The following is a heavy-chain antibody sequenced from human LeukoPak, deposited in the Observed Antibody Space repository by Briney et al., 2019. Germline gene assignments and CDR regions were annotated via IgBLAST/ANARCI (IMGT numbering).Heavy chain of an antibody. Sequence: GASVKVSCKASGGTFSSYAISWVRQAPGQGLEWMGGIIPIFGTANYAQKFQGRVTITTDESTSTAYMELSSLRSEDTAVYYCARDMDEKDKYFDYWGQGTLVTVSS. CDR1: GGTFSSYA. J-gene: IGHJ4*02. D-gene: IGHD2-2*03. CDR3: ARDMDEKDKYFDY. V-gene: IGHV1-69*05. CDR2: IIPIFGTA.